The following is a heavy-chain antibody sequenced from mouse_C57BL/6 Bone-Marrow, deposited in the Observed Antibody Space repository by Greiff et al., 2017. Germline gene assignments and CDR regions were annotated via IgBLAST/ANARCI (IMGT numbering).Heavy chain of an antibody. CDR2: IYPRDGST. D-gene: IGHD1-1*01. CDR1: GYTFTSYD. J-gene: IGHJ1*03. V-gene: IGHV1-85*01. Sequence: VQRVESGPELVKPGASVKLSCKASGYTFTSYDINWVKQRPGPGLEWIGWIYPRDGSTKYNEKFKGKATLTVDTSSRTAYMELHSLTSEDSAVYFCARLEFDGSSGDWYFDVWGTGTTVTVSS. CDR3: ARLEFDGSSGDWYFDV.